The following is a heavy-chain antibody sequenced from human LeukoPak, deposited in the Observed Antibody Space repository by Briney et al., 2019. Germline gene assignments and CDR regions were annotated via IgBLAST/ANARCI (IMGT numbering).Heavy chain of an antibody. CDR3: ARGEWYDAFDI. V-gene: IGHV3-48*01. Sequence: GGALRLSCAASGFTFSSYSMNWVRQAPGKGLEGVSYISSSSSTIYYADSVKGRFTISRDNDKNSLYLQMNTLRAEDTAVYYCARGEWYDAFDIWGQGTMVTVSS. D-gene: IGHD3-3*01. CDR2: ISSSSSTI. CDR1: GFTFSSYS. J-gene: IGHJ3*02.